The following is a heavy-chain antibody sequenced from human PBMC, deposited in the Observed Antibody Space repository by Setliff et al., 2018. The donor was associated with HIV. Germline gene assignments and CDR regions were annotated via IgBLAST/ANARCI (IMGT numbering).Heavy chain of an antibody. J-gene: IGHJ4*02. D-gene: IGHD7-27*01. CDR2: ISPNSDNT. Sequence: ASVKVSCKASGYTFTNYYMHWVRQAPGQGLEWMGWISPNSDNTNYAQKFQGRVTMTRDTSINTAYMELSRLRSDDTAVYYCTRGRIRGDSDYWGQGTLVNVSS. V-gene: IGHV1-2*02. CDR1: GYTFTNYY. CDR3: TRGRIRGDSDY.